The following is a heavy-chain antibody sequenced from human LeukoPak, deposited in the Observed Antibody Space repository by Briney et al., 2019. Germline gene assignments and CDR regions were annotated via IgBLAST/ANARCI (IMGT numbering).Heavy chain of an antibody. J-gene: IGHJ6*02. Sequence: GGSLRLSCAASGFTFSSYAMSWVRRAPGKGLEWVSAISGSGGSTYYADSVKGRFTISRDNSKNTLYLQMNSLRAEDTAVYYCAKDHRTIAAAGTGYYGMDVWGQGTTVTVSS. CDR1: GFTFSSYA. CDR2: ISGSGGST. D-gene: IGHD6-13*01. CDR3: AKDHRTIAAAGTGYYGMDV. V-gene: IGHV3-23*01.